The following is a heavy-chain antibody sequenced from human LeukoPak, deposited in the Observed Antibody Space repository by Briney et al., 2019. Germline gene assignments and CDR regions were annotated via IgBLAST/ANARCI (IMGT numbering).Heavy chain of an antibody. CDR3: AREGGGGDFDY. D-gene: IGHD2-15*01. V-gene: IGHV4-31*03. Sequence: SETLSLTCTVSGGSISSGGYYWSWIRQHPGKGLEWIGYIYYSGSTYYNPSLKSRVTMSVDTSKNQFSLKLSSVTAADTAVYYCAREGGGGDFDYWGQGTLVTVSS. CDR1: GGSISSGGYY. CDR2: IYYSGST. J-gene: IGHJ4*02.